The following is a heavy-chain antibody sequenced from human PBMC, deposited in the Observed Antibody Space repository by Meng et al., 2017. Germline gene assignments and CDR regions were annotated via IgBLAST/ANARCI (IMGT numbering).Heavy chain of an antibody. CDR1: GFTFSSYV. J-gene: IGHJ5*02. V-gene: IGHV3-30-3*01. CDR3: ARGNGWPGGWFDP. CDR2: ISDDGSNK. D-gene: IGHD6-19*01. Sequence: QVPLVESGGGVVQPGRSLRLSCAASGFTFSSYVMHWVRQAPGKGLEWVAIISDDGSNKHYADSVKGRFTTSRDNSKNTLYLQMNSLRAEDTAVYYCARGNGWPGGWFDPWGQGTLVTVSS.